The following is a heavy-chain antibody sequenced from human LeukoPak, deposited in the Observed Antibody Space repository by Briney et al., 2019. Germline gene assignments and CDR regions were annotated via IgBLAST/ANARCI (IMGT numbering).Heavy chain of an antibody. V-gene: IGHV4-59*01. J-gene: IGHJ6*03. CDR1: GGSISSYY. CDR3: ARGGYYTLEYYYYMDV. Sequence: SETLSLTCSVSGGSISSYYWSWIRQPPGKGLEWIGYNYYSGGTNYNPSLESRVTISVDTSKNQFSLKLSSVTAADTAIYYCARGGYYTLEYYYYMDVWGQGTTVIVSS. D-gene: IGHD3-3*01. CDR2: NYYSGGT.